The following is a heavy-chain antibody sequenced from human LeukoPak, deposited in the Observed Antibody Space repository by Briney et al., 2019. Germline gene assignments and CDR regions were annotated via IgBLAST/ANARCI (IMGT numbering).Heavy chain of an antibody. V-gene: IGHV4-39*02. CDR3: AREMGVVTAHGIDV. CDR2: IYYSGST. CDR1: GGSIGSISSNNYH. J-gene: IGHJ6*02. D-gene: IGHD4-23*01. Sequence: SETLSLTCIVSGGSIGSISSNNYHWGWIRQPPGKGLEWIGSIYYSGSTYYNPSLKSRVTISVDTSKNQFSLKLSSVTAADTALYYCAREMGVVTAHGIDVWGQGTTVTVSS.